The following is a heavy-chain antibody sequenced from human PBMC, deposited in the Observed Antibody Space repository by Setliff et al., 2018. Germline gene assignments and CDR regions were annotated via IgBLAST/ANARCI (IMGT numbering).Heavy chain of an antibody. V-gene: IGHV3-23*01. D-gene: IGHD1-20*01. CDR1: GFTFTNYA. J-gene: IGHJ1*01. CDR2: ISGRGDST. CDR3: AKDYSMAITVGYFQH. Sequence: GGSLRLSCAASGFTFTNYAMNWVRQAPGKGLEWVSTISGRGDSTYYADSVMGRFTISRDNSKDSLYLQLNSLRAEDTAVYYCAKDYSMAITVGYFQHWGHGTLVTVSS.